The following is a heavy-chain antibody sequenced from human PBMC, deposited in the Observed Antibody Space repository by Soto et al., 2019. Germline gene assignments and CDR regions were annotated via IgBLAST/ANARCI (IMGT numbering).Heavy chain of an antibody. CDR2: ISLYSDGT. CDR3: ARVVPGAEAWFGP. V-gene: IGHV1-18*01. Sequence: ASVNVSYETSGYTFSNYCITWVRQAPGQPLEWLGWISLYSDGTNYAQKFQGRVSMTTDTSTTTAYMELRSLRSDDTAVYYCARVVPGAEAWFGPWGQGTLVTVSS. D-gene: IGHD2-2*01. CDR1: GYTFSNYC. J-gene: IGHJ5*02.